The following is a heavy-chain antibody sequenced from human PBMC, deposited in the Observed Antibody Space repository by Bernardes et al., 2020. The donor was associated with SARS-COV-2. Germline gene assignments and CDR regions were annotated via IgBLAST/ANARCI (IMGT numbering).Heavy chain of an antibody. CDR3: AREILPVYGMDV. D-gene: IGHD2-15*01. CDR1: GDSVSSNGAA. V-gene: IGHV6-1*01. CDR2: TYDRSKWYK. Sequence: SQTLSLTCAISGDSVSSNGAAWNWIRQSPSNGLEWPGRTYDRSKWYKDYEVPVKGRITINPDTSRNQFSLQVTSVTPEDTAVYYCAREILPVYGMDVWGQGTTVTVSS. J-gene: IGHJ6*02.